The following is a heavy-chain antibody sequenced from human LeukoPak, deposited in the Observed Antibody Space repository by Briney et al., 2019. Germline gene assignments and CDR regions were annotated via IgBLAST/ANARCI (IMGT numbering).Heavy chain of an antibody. CDR3: ARAYSSGWYGDWFDP. CDR1: GGSISSGSYY. Sequence: SETLSLTCTVSGGSISSGSYYWSWIRQPAGKGLEWIGRIYTSGSTNYNPSLKSRVTISVDTSKNQFSLKLSSVTAADTAVYYCARAYSSGWYGDWFDPWGQGTLVTVSS. J-gene: IGHJ5*02. CDR2: IYTSGST. D-gene: IGHD6-19*01. V-gene: IGHV4-61*02.